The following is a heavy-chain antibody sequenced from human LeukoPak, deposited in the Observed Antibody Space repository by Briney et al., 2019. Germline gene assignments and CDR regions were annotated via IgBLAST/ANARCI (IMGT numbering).Heavy chain of an antibody. CDR3: ARDLSRTYGSGTYRVGPIVH. J-gene: IGHJ4*02. Sequence: DSVKGRFTISRDNSKNTLYLQMNSLRADDTAVYYCARDLSRTYGSGTYRVGPIVHWGQGTLVTVSS. V-gene: IGHV3-30*07. D-gene: IGHD3-10*01.